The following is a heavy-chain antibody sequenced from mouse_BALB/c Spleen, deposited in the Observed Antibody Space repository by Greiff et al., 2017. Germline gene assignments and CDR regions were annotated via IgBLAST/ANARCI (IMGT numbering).Heavy chain of an antibody. J-gene: IGHJ4*01. Sequence: VQLKESGGGLVQPGGSLKLSCAASGFTFSSYTMSWVRQTPEKRLEWVAYISNGGGSTYYPDTVKGRFTISRDNAKNTLYLQMSSLKSEDTAMYYCARPTVVAGRGYYAMDYWGQGTSVTVSS. D-gene: IGHD1-1*01. CDR1: GFTFSSYT. CDR2: ISNGGGST. CDR3: ARPTVVAGRGYYAMDY. V-gene: IGHV5-12-2*01.